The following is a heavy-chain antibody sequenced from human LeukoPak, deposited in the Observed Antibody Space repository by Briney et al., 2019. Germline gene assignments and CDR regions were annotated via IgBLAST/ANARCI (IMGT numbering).Heavy chain of an antibody. J-gene: IGHJ6*02. V-gene: IGHV4-30-4*02. CDR3: ARGQMADCSGGSCRTYYYYGMDV. D-gene: IGHD2-15*01. CDR2: MYYSGST. Sequence: SETLSLTCTVSGGSISSGDYYWRWIRQPPGKGLESIAYMYYSGSTYYNPSLKSRVTMSADTSKNQFSLKLSSVTAADTAVYYCARGQMADCSGGSCRTYYYYGMDVWGQGTTVTVSS. CDR1: GGSISSGDYY.